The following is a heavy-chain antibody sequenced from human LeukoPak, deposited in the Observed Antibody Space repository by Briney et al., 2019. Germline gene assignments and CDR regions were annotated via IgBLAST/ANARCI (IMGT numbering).Heavy chain of an antibody. V-gene: IGHV1-8*03. J-gene: IGHJ4*02. D-gene: IGHD6-13*01. CDR1: GYTFTSYD. CDR3: ARDRYSSSWYYFDY. CDR2: MNPNSGNT. Sequence: ASVKVSCKASGYTFTSYDINWVRQATGQGLEWMGWMNPNSGNTGYAQKFQGRVTITRNTSISTAYMELSSLRSEDTAVHYCARDRYSSSWYYFDYWGQGTLVTVSS.